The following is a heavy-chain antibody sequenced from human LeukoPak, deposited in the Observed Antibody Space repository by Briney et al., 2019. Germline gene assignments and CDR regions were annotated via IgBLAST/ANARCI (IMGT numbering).Heavy chain of an antibody. Sequence: SETLSLTCTVSGGSISSYYWTGMRQPPGKGLEWIGYIYYNGDTNYNPSLKSRVTISVDTSKIQFSLKLSSVTAADTAVYYCARRTPVDSSGYGLDYWGQGTLVTVSS. CDR3: ARRTPVDSSGYGLDY. J-gene: IGHJ4*02. CDR2: IYYNGDT. V-gene: IGHV4-59*08. D-gene: IGHD3-22*01. CDR1: GGSISSYY.